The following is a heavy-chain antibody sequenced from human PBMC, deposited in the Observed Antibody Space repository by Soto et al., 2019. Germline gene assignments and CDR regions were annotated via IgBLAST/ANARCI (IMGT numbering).Heavy chain of an antibody. CDR2: FYYGGST. V-gene: IGHV4-38-2*01. Sequence: PSETLSLTCDVSGYSITSGYYWGWVRQPPGKGLEWIGSFYYGGSTSHNPSLKSRVTISVDASKNNFSLRLTSVTAADTAVYFCTRVVAGLDYWGQGILVTVSS. D-gene: IGHD6-19*01. CDR1: GYSITSGYY. J-gene: IGHJ4*02. CDR3: TRVVAGLDY.